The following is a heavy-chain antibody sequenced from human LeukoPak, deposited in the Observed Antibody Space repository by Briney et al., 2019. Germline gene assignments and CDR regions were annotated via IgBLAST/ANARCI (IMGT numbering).Heavy chain of an antibody. Sequence: RPGGSLRLSCAASGFSFSSYAMSWVRQTAGKGLAWVSAISGSGGSTYYADSVKGRFTISRDNSKNTLYLQMNSLRAEDTAVYYCAKGEYCSGGICRQTDAFDIWGQGTMVTVSS. D-gene: IGHD2-15*01. V-gene: IGHV3-23*01. CDR1: GFSFSSYA. J-gene: IGHJ3*02. CDR3: AKGEYCSGGICRQTDAFDI. CDR2: ISGSGGST.